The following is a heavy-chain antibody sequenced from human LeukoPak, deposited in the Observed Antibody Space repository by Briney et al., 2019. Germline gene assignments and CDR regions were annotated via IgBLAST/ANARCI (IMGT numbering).Heavy chain of an antibody. CDR1: GFTSSSYS. CDR3: ARTRTGGYFDY. CDR2: ISSSSDNK. Sequence: GGSLRLSCAASGFTSSSYSMNWVRQATGEGLEWVSYISSSSDNKYYADSVKGRFTISRDNAKNSLYLQMNSLRGKDTAVYYCARTRTGGYFDYWGQGTLVTVSS. J-gene: IGHJ4*02. V-gene: IGHV3-48*01.